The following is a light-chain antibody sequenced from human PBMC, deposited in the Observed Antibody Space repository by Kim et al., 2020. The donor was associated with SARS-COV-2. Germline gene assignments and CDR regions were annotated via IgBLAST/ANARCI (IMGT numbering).Light chain of an antibody. V-gene: IGKV3-15*01. CDR1: KSVSSN. CDR3: QQYNNWLPT. CDR2: GAS. J-gene: IGKJ1*01. Sequence: EIVMTQSPATLSVSPGDRATLSCRASKSVSSNLAWYQQKPGQAPRLLIYGASTRATGIPARFSGSGSGTEFTLTISSLQSEDFAVYYCQQYNNWLPTFGQGTKLEI.